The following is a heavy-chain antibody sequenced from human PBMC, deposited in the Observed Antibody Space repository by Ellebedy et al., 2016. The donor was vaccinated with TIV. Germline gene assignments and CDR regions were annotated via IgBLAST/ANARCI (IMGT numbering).Heavy chain of an antibody. Sequence: SETLSLTCTVSGDSITNYYWNWIRQPPGKGLGWIAYIYHTGSTNYNPSLKSRVTLSLDTSKNQFSLNLSSVTAADTAVYYCARVRGPHNKNWFDPWGQGTQVTVSS. J-gene: IGHJ5*02. CDR1: GDSITNYY. V-gene: IGHV4-59*01. D-gene: IGHD1-14*01. CDR2: IYHTGST. CDR3: ARVRGPHNKNWFDP.